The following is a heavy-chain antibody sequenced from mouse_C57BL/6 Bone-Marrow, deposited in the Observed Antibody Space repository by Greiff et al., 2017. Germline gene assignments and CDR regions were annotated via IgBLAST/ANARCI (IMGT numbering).Heavy chain of an antibody. V-gene: IGHV1-59*01. CDR1: GYTFTSYW. CDR2: IDPSDSYT. CDR3: ARFYGSSYCYFDV. Sequence: VQLQQSGAELVRPGTSVKLSCKASGYTFTSYWMHWVKQRPGQGLEWIGVIDPSDSYTNYNQKFKGKATLTVDTSSSTAYMKLSSLTSEDSAVYYCARFYGSSYCYFDVWGTGPRSPSPQ. J-gene: IGHJ1*03. D-gene: IGHD1-1*01.